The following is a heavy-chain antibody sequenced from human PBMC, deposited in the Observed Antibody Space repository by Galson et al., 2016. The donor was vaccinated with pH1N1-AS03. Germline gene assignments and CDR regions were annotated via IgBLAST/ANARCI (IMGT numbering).Heavy chain of an antibody. V-gene: IGHV1-2*02. CDR3: ARGPQEEITDSLWLRGPLRDFGWFDP. Sequence: SVKVSCKASGYTFTGYYIQWVRQAPGQGLEWMGWINPNSGGTNYAQKFRGRVTMTRDTTISTAYMELNRLRSDATAVYYCARGPQEEITDSLWLRGPLRDFGWFDPWGQGTLVTVSS. CDR2: INPNSGGT. J-gene: IGHJ5*02. CDR1: GYTFTGYY. D-gene: IGHD1-14*01.